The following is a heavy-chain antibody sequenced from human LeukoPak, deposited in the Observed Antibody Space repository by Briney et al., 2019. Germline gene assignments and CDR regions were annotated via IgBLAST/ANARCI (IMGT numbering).Heavy chain of an antibody. D-gene: IGHD6-6*01. CDR1: GYTFTSYA. CDR3: AKASSSSFDY. V-gene: IGHV1-18*01. J-gene: IGHJ4*02. CDR2: ISAYNGNT. Sequence: ASVKVSCKASGYTFTSYALRWVRQAPGQGLEWMGWISAYNGNTNYAQNLQGRVTMTTDTSTSTAYMELRSLRFDDTAVYYCAKASSSSFDYWGQGTLVTVSS.